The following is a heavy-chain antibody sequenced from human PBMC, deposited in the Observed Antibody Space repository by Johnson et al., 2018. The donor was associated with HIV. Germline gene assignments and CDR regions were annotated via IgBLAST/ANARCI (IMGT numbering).Heavy chain of an antibody. CDR2: ISYDGSNK. J-gene: IGHJ3*01. V-gene: IGHV3-30*19. CDR3: ARRGVGATTDAFAR. D-gene: IGHD1-26*01. CDR1: GFTFRTSG. Sequence: QVQLVESGGGVVQPGRSLRLSCVASGFTFRTSGMHWVRQAPGQGLEWVAVISYDGSNKYYADSVKGRFTISRDNSKNTLHLQKNSLSAEDTAVYYCARRGVGATTDAFARWGQGTMVAVSS.